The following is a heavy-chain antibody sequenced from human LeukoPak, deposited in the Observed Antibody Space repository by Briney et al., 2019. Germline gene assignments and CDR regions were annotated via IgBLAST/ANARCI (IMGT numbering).Heavy chain of an antibody. CDR1: GGSISSYY. J-gene: IGHJ4*02. Sequence: SETLSLTCTVSGGSISSYYWSWIRQPPGKGLEWIGYIYYSGSTNYNPSLKSRVTISVDTSKNQFSLKLSSVTAADTAVYYCAKACIPAAGQDYFDYWGQGTLVTVSS. CDR3: AKACIPAAGQDYFDY. D-gene: IGHD6-13*01. CDR2: IYYSGST. V-gene: IGHV4-59*01.